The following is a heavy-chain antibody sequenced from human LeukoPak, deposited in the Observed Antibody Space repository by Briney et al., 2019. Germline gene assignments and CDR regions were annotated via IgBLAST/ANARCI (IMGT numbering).Heavy chain of an antibody. V-gene: IGHV1-18*01. Sequence: ASVKVSCKAYGYTFMSHGISWVRQAPGQGLEWMGWISGYSSNTNYAHRLQGRVTMTTDTSTTTAYMELRSLRSDDTAVYYCARATGTWGHDGFDIWGQGTMVTVSS. J-gene: IGHJ3*02. CDR1: GYTFMSHG. D-gene: IGHD3-16*01. CDR2: ISGYSSNT. CDR3: ARATGTWGHDGFDI.